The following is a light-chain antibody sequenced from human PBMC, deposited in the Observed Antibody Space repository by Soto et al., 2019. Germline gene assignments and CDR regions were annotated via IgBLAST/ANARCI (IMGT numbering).Light chain of an antibody. Sequence: DIQVMHLPSSVSASVGDRVTISCWASQDITSYLAWYQHKPGRTPELLIHGASRLQSGVPARFSGSGSGTDFTLSINSLQPEDFATYYCQQAYSFPITFGQGTRLEIK. CDR2: GAS. CDR1: QDITSY. CDR3: QQAYSFPIT. J-gene: IGKJ5*01. V-gene: IGKV1D-12*01.